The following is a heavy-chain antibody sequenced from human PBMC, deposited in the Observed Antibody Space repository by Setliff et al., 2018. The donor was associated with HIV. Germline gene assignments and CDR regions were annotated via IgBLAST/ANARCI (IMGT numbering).Heavy chain of an antibody. J-gene: IGHJ4*02. V-gene: IGHV4-34*01. D-gene: IGHD3-9*01. Sequence: PSETLSLTCAVFGGSFTDIGGSFTDYYWIWIRQPPGKGLEWIGEINHSGSTHYNPSLKSRFTISVDTSKNQFSLKLSSVTAADTAVYYCASYDILTGYYGHYFDHWGQGSLVTVSS. CDR1: GGSFTDIGGSFTDYY. CDR2: INHSGST. CDR3: ASYDILTGYYGHYFDH.